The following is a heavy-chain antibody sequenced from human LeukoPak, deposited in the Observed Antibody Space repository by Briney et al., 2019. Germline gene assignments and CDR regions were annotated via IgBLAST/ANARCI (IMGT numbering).Heavy chain of an antibody. CDR3: ATAHELLFDY. V-gene: IGHV4-31*03. CDR2: IYYSGST. D-gene: IGHD2-15*01. Sequence: SETLSLTCTVSGGSISSGGYYWSWIRQHPGKGLEWIGYIYYSGSTYYNPSLKSRVTISVDTSKNQFSLKLSSVTAADTAGYYCATAHELLFDYWGQGTLVTVSS. CDR1: GGSISSGGYY. J-gene: IGHJ4*02.